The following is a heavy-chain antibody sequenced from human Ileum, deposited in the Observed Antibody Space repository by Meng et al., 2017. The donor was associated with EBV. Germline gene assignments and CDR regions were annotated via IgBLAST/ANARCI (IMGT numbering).Heavy chain of an antibody. V-gene: IGHV7-4-1*02. J-gene: IGHJ4*02. CDR1: GYTFTTYG. CDR3: ARDSEAADY. CDR2: INTNTGKP. D-gene: IGHD6-25*01. Sequence: QGQLGQSGSELKKPGASVRISCKASGYTFTTYGMNWVRQAPGQGLEWMGWINTNTGKPTYAQGLTGRFVFSLDTSVSTAYLQISSLKAEDTAVYYCARDSEAADYWGQGTLVTVFS.